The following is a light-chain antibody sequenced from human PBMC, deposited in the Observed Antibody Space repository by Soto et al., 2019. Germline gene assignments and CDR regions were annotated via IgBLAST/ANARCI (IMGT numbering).Light chain of an antibody. V-gene: IGKV3-15*01. CDR3: QQYNNWPRT. CDR2: GAS. Sequence: EIVMTQSPATPSVSPGEGATLSCRASQSVSSNLAWYQHKPGQAPRLLIYGASTRATAIPARFSGSGSGTEFTLTISSLHAEDFAVYYCQQYNNWPRTFGQGTKVEIK. CDR1: QSVSSN. J-gene: IGKJ1*01.